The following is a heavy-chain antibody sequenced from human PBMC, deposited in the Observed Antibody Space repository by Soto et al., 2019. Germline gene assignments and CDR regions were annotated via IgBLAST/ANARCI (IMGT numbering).Heavy chain of an antibody. CDR1: GGSFSGYY. CDR2: INHSGST. Sequence: SETLSLTCAVYGGSFSGYYWSWIRQPPGKGLEWIGEINHSGSTNYNPSLKSRVTISVDTSKNQFSLKLSSVTAADTAVYYCARARSITIFGVVTNYYMDVWGKGTTVTVSS. V-gene: IGHV4-34*01. J-gene: IGHJ6*03. CDR3: ARARSITIFGVVTNYYMDV. D-gene: IGHD3-3*01.